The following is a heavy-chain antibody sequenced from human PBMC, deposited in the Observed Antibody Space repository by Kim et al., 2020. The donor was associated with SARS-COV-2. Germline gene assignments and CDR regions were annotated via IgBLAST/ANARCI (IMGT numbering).Heavy chain of an antibody. D-gene: IGHD3-9*01. CDR2: IYYSGST. CDR1: GGSISSSSYY. V-gene: IGHV4-39*01. Sequence: SETLSLTCTVSGGSISSSSYYWGWIRQPPGKGLEWIGSIYYSGSTYYNPSLKSRVTISVDTSKNQFSLKLSSVTAADTAVYYCAILGILTGYQPYYYMDVWGKGTTVTVSS. J-gene: IGHJ6*03. CDR3: AILGILTGYQPYYYMDV.